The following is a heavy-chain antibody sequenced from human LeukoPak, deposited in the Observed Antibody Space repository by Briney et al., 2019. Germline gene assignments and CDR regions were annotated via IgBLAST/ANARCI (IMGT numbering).Heavy chain of an antibody. CDR3: ARDSRWLQKDY. V-gene: IGHV3-20*04. CDR1: GFTFDDYG. Sequence: GGSLRPSCAASGFTFDDYGMSWVRQAPGKGLEWVSGINWNGGSTGYADSVKGRFTISRDNAKNSLYLQMNSLRAEDTALYYCARDSRWLQKDYWGQGTLVTVSS. J-gene: IGHJ4*02. CDR2: INWNGGST. D-gene: IGHD5-24*01.